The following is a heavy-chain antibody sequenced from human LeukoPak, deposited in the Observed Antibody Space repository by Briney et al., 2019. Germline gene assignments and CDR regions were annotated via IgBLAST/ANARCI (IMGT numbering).Heavy chain of an antibody. V-gene: IGHV4-59*01. Sequence: SETLSLTCTVSGGSISSYYWSWIRQPPGKGLEWLGYIYYSGSTNYNPSLKSRVTISVETSKNQFSLKLSSVTAADTAVYYCARDPGASVFDYWGQGTLVTVSS. D-gene: IGHD3-10*01. J-gene: IGHJ4*02. CDR1: GGSISSYY. CDR3: ARDPGASVFDY. CDR2: IYYSGST.